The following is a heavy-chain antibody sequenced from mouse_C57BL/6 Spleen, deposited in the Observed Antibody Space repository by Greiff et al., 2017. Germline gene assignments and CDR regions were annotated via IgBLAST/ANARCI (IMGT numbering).Heavy chain of an antibody. CDR3: ARSYYYGSSYEDYAMDY. CDR2: INPNYGTT. CDR1: GYSFTDYN. J-gene: IGHJ4*01. Sequence: VQLQQSGPELVKPGASVKISCKASGYSFTDYNMNWVKQSNGKSLEWIGVINPNYGTTSYNQKFKGKATLTVDQSSSTAYMQLNSLTSEDSAVYYCARSYYYGSSYEDYAMDYWGQGTSVTVSS. D-gene: IGHD1-1*01. V-gene: IGHV1-39*01.